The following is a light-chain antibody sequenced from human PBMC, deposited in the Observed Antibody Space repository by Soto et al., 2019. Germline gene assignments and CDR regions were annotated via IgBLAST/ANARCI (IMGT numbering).Light chain of an antibody. V-gene: IGLV2-14*03. CDR2: NVN. CDR1: NSDIGAYDY. Sequence: QSALTQPASVSGSPGQSITISCSGTNSDIGAYDYVSWYRQHPGKPPKLIIYNVNNRPSGVSFRFSGSKSANTASLTISGLQTEDEADYYCLSHTTRRIYVFGPGTKLTVL. J-gene: IGLJ1*01. CDR3: LSHTTRRIYV.